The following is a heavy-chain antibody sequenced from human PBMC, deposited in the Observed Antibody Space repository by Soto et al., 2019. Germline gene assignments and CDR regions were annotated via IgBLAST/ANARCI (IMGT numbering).Heavy chain of an antibody. CDR2: IFSNDEK. D-gene: IGHD6-13*01. Sequence: QVTVKESGPVLVKPSENLTLTCTVSGFSLSNAGLGVSWIRQPPGKALEWLAHIFSNDEKSYSTSLKSRLTISKDTSKSQVVLTMTNMDPVDTATYYCVSTYSTCWYWFDPWGQGTLVTVSS. V-gene: IGHV2-26*04. J-gene: IGHJ5*02. CDR1: GFSLSNAGLG. CDR3: VSTYSTCWYWFDP.